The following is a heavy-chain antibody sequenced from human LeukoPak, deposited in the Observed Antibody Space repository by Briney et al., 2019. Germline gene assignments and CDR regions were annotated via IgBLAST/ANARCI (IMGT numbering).Heavy chain of an antibody. Sequence: PGGSLRLSCAASGFTVSSNYMSWVRQAPGKGLEWVSVIYSGGSTYYADSVKGRFTISRDNSKNTLYLQMYSLRAEDTAVYYCASPGAYSSSSLGYYYYGMDVWGQGTTVTVSS. CDR2: IYSGGST. D-gene: IGHD6-6*01. CDR3: ASPGAYSSSSLGYYYYGMDV. J-gene: IGHJ6*02. V-gene: IGHV3-53*01. CDR1: GFTVSSNY.